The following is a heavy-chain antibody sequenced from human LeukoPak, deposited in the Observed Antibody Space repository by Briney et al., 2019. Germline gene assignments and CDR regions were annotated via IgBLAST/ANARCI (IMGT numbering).Heavy chain of an antibody. CDR2: VLYSGST. CDR1: GVSISSGHYS. CDR3: AKEGAESFPDAFDI. V-gene: IGHV4-39*07. D-gene: IGHD3-10*01. Sequence: SETLSLTCTVSGVSISSGHYSWAWIRQPPGRGLECIASVLYSGSTYYDPSFNGRVTLSVDTSKNQFSLRLSSVTAADTAVYYCAKEGAESFPDAFDIWGQGTMITVSS. J-gene: IGHJ3*02.